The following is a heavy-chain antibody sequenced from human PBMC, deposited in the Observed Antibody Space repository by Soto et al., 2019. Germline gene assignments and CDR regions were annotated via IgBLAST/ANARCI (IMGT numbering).Heavy chain of an antibody. D-gene: IGHD1-20*01. V-gene: IGHV3-30*18. CDR2: ISYDGSNK. CDR1: GFTFSSYG. Sequence: QVQLVESGGGVVQPGRSLRLSCAASGFTFSSYGMHWVRQAPGKGLEWVAVISYDGSNKYYADSVKGRFTISRDNSKKTLYLQMNSLGAEETAVYYCAKDLPADNWNGGITFDYWGQGTLVTVSS. J-gene: IGHJ4*02. CDR3: AKDLPADNWNGGITFDY.